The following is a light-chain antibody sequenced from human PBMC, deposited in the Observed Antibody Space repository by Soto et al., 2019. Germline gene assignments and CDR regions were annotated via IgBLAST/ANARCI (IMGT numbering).Light chain of an antibody. Sequence: EVVLTQSPGTLSLSPGERATLSCRASQSIRSSFLARYQQKPGQAPRLLIYGASSRATGVPDRFSGSGSGTDFTLTISRVESEDFVMYYCQHYGSSRTFGQGTKVEIK. J-gene: IGKJ1*01. CDR2: GAS. CDR3: QHYGSSRT. CDR1: QSIRSSF. V-gene: IGKV3-20*01.